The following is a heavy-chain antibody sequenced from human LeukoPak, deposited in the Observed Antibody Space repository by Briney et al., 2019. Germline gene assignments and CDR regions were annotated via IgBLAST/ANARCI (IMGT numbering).Heavy chain of an antibody. CDR3: ARLTADMVRGVIITDY. Sequence: ASVKVSCKASGYTFTGYYMHWVRQAPGQGLEWMGWINPNSGGTNYAQKFQGRVTMTRDTSISTAYMELSRLRSNDTAVYYCARLTADMVRGVIITDYWGQGTLVTVSS. D-gene: IGHD3-10*01. V-gene: IGHV1-2*02. CDR1: GYTFTGYY. J-gene: IGHJ4*02. CDR2: INPNSGGT.